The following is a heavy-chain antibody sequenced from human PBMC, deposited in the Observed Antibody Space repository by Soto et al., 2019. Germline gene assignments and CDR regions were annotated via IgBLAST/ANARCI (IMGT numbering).Heavy chain of an antibody. Sequence: GGSLRLSCSASGFTFSDYAMNWVRQAPGKGLEWVSTVSRSGDNTYYADSVKGRFTISRDNSQNTLSLQMNSLRAEDTAVYYCAKSPPGAAPSYFDYWGRGTLVTVSS. CDR3: AKSPPGAAPSYFDY. V-gene: IGHV3-23*01. J-gene: IGHJ4*02. CDR2: VSRSGDNT. D-gene: IGHD6-6*01. CDR1: GFTFSDYA.